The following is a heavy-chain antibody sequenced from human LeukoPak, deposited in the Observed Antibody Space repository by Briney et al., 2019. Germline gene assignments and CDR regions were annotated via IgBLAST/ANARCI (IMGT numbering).Heavy chain of an antibody. J-gene: IGHJ5*02. V-gene: IGHV4-39*07. D-gene: IGHD3-16*01. CDR1: GGSISSSSYY. CDR2: IYYSGST. CDR3: ARRGRTVIGHWFDP. Sequence: SETLSLTCTVSGGSISSSSYYWGWIRQPPGKGLEWIGSIYYSGSTYYNPSLKSRVTISVDTSKNQFSLKLSSVTAADTAVYYCARRGRTVIGHWFDPWGQGTLVTVSS.